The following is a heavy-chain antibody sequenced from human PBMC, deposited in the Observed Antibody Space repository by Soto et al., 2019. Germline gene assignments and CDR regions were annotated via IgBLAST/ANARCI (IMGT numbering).Heavy chain of an antibody. Sequence: HPGGSLRLSCAASGFTFSSYWMHWVRQAPGKGLVWVSRINSDGSSTSYADSVKGRFTISRDNAKNTLYLQMNSLRAEDTAVYYCARDRWNIVVVPAAIGPKGGMDVWGQGTTVTVSS. CDR1: GFTFSSYW. CDR2: INSDGSST. D-gene: IGHD2-2*02. J-gene: IGHJ6*02. V-gene: IGHV3-74*01. CDR3: ARDRWNIVVVPAAIGPKGGMDV.